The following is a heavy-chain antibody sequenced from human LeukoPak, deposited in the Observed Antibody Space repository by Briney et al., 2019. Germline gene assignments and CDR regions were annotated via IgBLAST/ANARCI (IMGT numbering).Heavy chain of an antibody. V-gene: IGHV1-2*04. J-gene: IGHJ4*02. CDR2: INPNSGGT. Sequence: ASVKVSCKASGYTFTGYYMHWVRQAPGQGLEWMGWINPNSGGTNYAQKFQGWVTMTRDTSISTAYMELSRLRSDDAAVYYCARVGGRRYYDILTAYFDYWGQGTLVTVSS. CDR1: GYTFTGYY. D-gene: IGHD3-9*01. CDR3: ARVGGRRYYDILTAYFDY.